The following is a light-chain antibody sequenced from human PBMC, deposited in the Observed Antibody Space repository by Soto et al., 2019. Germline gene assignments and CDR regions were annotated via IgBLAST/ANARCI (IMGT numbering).Light chain of an antibody. J-gene: IGKJ2*02. Sequence: EIVLTQSPATLSLSPGERATLSCGASQSISGDYLAWYQQKPGLAPRLLIYDASSRATGIPDRFSGSGSGTDFTLTISRLEPEDFAVYYCQQYGSSLRTFGQGTNLQTK. V-gene: IGKV3D-20*01. CDR1: QSISGDY. CDR3: QQYGSSLRT. CDR2: DAS.